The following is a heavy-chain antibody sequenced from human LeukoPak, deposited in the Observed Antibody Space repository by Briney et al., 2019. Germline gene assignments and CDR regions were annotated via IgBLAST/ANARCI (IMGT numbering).Heavy chain of an antibody. Sequence: GGSLRLSCAASGFTFSDTWMHWVRQAPGEGLVWVSRIRSDGSDTRYAESVKGRFTISRDNAKNTLYLQMNSLRAEDTAVYYCAKALGCSGGSCYLNFDYWGQGTLVTVSS. V-gene: IGHV3-74*01. J-gene: IGHJ4*02. D-gene: IGHD2-15*01. CDR2: IRSDGSDT. CDR3: AKALGCSGGSCYLNFDY. CDR1: GFTFSDTW.